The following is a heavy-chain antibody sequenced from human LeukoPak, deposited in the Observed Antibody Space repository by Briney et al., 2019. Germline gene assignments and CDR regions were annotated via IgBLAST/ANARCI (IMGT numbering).Heavy chain of an antibody. V-gene: IGHV4-34*01. J-gene: IGHJ6*03. CDR2: INPSGST. D-gene: IGHD3-22*01. Sequence: PSETLSLTCAVYGGSFSGYYWTWIRQSPGKGLEWIGEINPSGSTYYNPSLKSRLTISRDTSKNHFSLRLSSVTAADTAVYYCARGRQEISMILVVMTGVSYYLDVWGIGTTVTVS. CDR1: GGSFSGYY. CDR3: ARGRQEISMILVVMTGVSYYLDV.